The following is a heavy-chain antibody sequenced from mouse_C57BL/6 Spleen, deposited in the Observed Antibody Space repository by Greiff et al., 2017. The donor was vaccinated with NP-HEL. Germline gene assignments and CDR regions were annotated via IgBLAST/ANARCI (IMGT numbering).Heavy chain of an antibody. J-gene: IGHJ1*03. V-gene: IGHV3-6*01. CDR1: GYSITSVYY. Sequence: EVKLMESGPGLVKPSQSLSLTCSVTGYSITSVYYWNWIRQFPGNKLEWMGYISYDGSNNYNPSLKNRISITRDTSKNQFFLKLNSVTTEDTATYYCARGGGSHWYFDVWGTGTTVTVSS. D-gene: IGHD1-1*01. CDR3: ARGGGSHWYFDV. CDR2: ISYDGSN.